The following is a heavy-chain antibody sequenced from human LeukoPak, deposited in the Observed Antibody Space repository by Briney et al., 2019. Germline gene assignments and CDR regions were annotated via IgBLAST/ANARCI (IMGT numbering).Heavy chain of an antibody. Sequence: SVKVSCKASGYTFTSYAISWVRQAPGQGLEWMGGIIPIFGTANYAQKFQGRVTITADKSTSTAYMELSSLRSEDTAVYYCARVTDSAVAGPFDYWGQGTLVTVSS. CDR2: IIPIFGTA. J-gene: IGHJ4*02. V-gene: IGHV1-69*06. CDR3: ARVTDSAVAGPFDY. D-gene: IGHD6-19*01. CDR1: GYTFTSYA.